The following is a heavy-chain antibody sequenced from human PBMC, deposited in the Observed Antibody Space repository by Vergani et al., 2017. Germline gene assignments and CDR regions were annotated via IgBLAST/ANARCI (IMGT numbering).Heavy chain of an antibody. D-gene: IGHD5-12*01. Sequence: EVQLLESGGGLVQPGGSLRLSCAASGFTFDDYTMHWVRQGPGKGLEWVSLISWDGGSTYYADSVKGRFTISRDNAKNSLFLEMNSLRFEDTAVYFCTKGSVYYHDSAGHGYDPYTGFDLWGQGTLVTVSS. CDR1: GFTFDDYT. J-gene: IGHJ3*01. CDR2: ISWDGGST. V-gene: IGHV3-43*01. CDR3: TKGSVYYHDSAGHGYDPYTGFDL.